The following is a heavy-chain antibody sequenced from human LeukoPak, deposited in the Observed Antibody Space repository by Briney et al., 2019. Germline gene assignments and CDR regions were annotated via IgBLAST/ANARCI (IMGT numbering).Heavy chain of an antibody. V-gene: IGHV3-30-3*01. CDR1: GFTFSSYA. D-gene: IGHD3-22*01. CDR3: AREGMNYYDSSGWFDY. Sequence: GGSLRLSCAASGFTFSSYAMHWVRQAPGKGLEWVAVISYDGSNKYYADSVKGRFTISRVNSKNTLYLQMNSLRAEDTAVYYCAREGMNYYDSSGWFDYWGQGTLVTVSS. J-gene: IGHJ4*02. CDR2: ISYDGSNK.